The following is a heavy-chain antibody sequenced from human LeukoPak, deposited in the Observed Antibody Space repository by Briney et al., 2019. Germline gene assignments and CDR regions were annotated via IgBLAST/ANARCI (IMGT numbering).Heavy chain of an antibody. CDR3: AADSDGYNVGDAFDI. J-gene: IGHJ3*02. D-gene: IGHD5-24*01. Sequence: ASVTVSCKVSGYTLTELSMHWVRQAPGKGLEWMGGFYPEDGETIYAQRFRGRVTMTEDTSTDTAYMELSSLRSEDTAVYYCAADSDGYNVGDAFDIWGQGTMVTVSS. CDR1: GYTLTELS. V-gene: IGHV1-24*01. CDR2: FYPEDGET.